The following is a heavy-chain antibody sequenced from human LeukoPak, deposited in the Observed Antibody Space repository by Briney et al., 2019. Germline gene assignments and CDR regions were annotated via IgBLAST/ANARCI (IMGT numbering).Heavy chain of an antibody. CDR3: ARGPYYYDSSGFQLSPYFDY. V-gene: IGHV1-18*01. CDR1: GYTFTSYG. CDR2: ISAYNGNT. Sequence: ASVKVSCKASGYTFTSYGISWGREAPGQGLEWMGWISAYNGNTNYAQRLQDRVTMTTDTSTSTAYMELRSLRSDDTVVYYCARGPYYYDSSGFQLSPYFDYWGQGTLVTVSS. D-gene: IGHD3-22*01. J-gene: IGHJ4*02.